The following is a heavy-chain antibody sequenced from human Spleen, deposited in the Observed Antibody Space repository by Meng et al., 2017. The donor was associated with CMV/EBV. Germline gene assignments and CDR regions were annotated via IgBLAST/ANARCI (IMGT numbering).Heavy chain of an antibody. V-gene: IGHV1-18*01. J-gene: IGHJ5*02. D-gene: IGHD2-2*02. CDR1: YTFTSYG. Sequence: YTFTSYGISWVRQAPGQGLEWMGWISAYNGNTNYAQKLQGRVTMTTDTSTSTAYMELRSLKSDDTAVYYCARVRSSTSCYKCSWWFDPWGQGTLVTVSS. CDR3: ARVRSSTSCYKCSWWFDP. CDR2: ISAYNGNT.